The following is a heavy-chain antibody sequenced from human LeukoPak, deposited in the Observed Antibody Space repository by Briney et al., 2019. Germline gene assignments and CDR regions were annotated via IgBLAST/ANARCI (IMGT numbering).Heavy chain of an antibody. CDR2: ISISSSNI. D-gene: IGHD3/OR15-3a*01. CDR1: GFRVSGYD. Sequence: GGSLRLSCAASGFRVSGYDLNWIRLAPGKGLEWIAYISISSSNIHYADSVRGRFTISRDNANNSLHLQLSSLRVEDTAVYYCAREYYGVIFSHYLDVWGKGTTVTVSS. V-gene: IGHV3-11*06. CDR3: AREYYGVIFSHYLDV. J-gene: IGHJ6*04.